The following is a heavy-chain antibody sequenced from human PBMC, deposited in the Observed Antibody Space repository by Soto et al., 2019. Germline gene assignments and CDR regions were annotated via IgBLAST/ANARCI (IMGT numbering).Heavy chain of an antibody. CDR3: AIDKITGFFDY. J-gene: IGHJ4*02. Sequence: SETLSLTCAVYGGSFSGYYWTWIRQPPGTGLEWIGEINHSGSTNYNPSLKSRVTISVDTSKNQFSLKLTSVTAADTAVYYCAIDKITGFFDYWCQGTLVTGSS. CDR2: INHSGST. V-gene: IGHV4-34*01. D-gene: IGHD2-8*02. CDR1: GGSFSGYY.